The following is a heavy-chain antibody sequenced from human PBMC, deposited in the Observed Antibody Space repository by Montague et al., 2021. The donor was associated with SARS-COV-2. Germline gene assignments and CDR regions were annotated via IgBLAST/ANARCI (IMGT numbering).Heavy chain of an antibody. CDR1: GGAMSSGQW. D-gene: IGHD3-10*01. J-gene: IGHJ5*02. CDR3: AAIYGSGTFPGWFDP. Sequence: SETLSLTCDVSGGAMSSGQWWSWVRQTPGKGLEWIGEIYQTGYTNYKPSLRSRVTISVDKSRNQFSLKMTSMTAADTAVYYCAAIYGSGTFPGWFDPWGQGTLVTVSS. V-gene: IGHV4-4*02. CDR2: IYQTGYT.